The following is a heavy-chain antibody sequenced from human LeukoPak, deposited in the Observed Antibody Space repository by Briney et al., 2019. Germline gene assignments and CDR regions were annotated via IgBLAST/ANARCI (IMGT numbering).Heavy chain of an antibody. CDR3: ARVSSGGYFDD. J-gene: IGHJ4*02. CDR2: IYHSGGT. Sequence: PSQTLSLTCAVSGGSVSGGGYSWSWIRQPPGKGLEWIGYIYHSGGTYYNPSLKSRVTMSVDGSKNQFSLKLTSVSAADTAVYYCARVSSGGYFDDWGQGTLVSVSS. D-gene: IGHD3-16*01. V-gene: IGHV4-30-2*01. CDR1: GGSVSGGGYS.